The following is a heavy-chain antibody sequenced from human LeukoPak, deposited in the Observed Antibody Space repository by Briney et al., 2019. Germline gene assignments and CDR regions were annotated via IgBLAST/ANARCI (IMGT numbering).Heavy chain of an antibody. CDR2: IYYSGST. V-gene: IGHV4-61*08. J-gene: IGHJ4*02. CDR1: GGSISTTAYY. CDR3: ARVLWFGELGPGFDY. Sequence: SETLSLTCTVSGGSISTTAYYWGWIRQPPGKGLEWIGYIYYSGSTNYNPSLKSRVTISVDASKNQFSLKLSSVTAADTAVYYCARVLWFGELGPGFDYWGQGTLVTVSS. D-gene: IGHD3-10*01.